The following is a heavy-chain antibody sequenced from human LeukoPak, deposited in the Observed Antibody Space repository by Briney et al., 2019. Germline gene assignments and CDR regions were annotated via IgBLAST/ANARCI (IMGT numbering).Heavy chain of an antibody. J-gene: IGHJ3*02. CDR3: ARPSPVGSGWPADAFDI. V-gene: IGHV1-2*02. CDR2: INPNSGGT. D-gene: IGHD6-19*01. CDR1: GYTFTGYY. Sequence: GASVKVSCKASGYTFTGYYMHWVRQAPGQGLEWMGWINPNSGGTNYAQKFQGRVTMTRDTSISTAYMELSRLRSDDTAVYYCARPSPVGSGWPADAFDIWGQGTMVTVSS.